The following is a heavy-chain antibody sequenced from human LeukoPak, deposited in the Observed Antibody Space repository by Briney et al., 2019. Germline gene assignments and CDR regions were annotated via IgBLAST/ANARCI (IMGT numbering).Heavy chain of an antibody. Sequence: ASVKVSCKASGYTFTSYGISWVRQAPGQGLEWMGWISAYNGNTNYAQKLQGRVTMTTDTSTSTAYMELRSLRSGDTAVYYCARDPLGILTGYYFFIPEPYYYGMDVWGQGTTVTVSS. CDR2: ISAYNGNT. D-gene: IGHD3-9*01. CDR3: ARDPLGILTGYYFFIPEPYYYGMDV. V-gene: IGHV1-18*01. CDR1: GYTFTSYG. J-gene: IGHJ6*02.